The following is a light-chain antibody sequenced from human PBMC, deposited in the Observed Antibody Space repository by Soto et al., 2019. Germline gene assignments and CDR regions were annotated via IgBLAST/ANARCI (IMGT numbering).Light chain of an antibody. Sequence: DIQMTQSPSSLSASVGDRVTITCRATQSISSSLNWYQQKPGKAPKLLIYAASNLQSGVPSRFSGSGSATDFTLTISSLHPEDVATYSCQQSSSTPITFGQGTRLQIK. CDR3: QQSSSTPIT. CDR1: QSISSS. J-gene: IGKJ5*01. V-gene: IGKV1-39*01. CDR2: AAS.